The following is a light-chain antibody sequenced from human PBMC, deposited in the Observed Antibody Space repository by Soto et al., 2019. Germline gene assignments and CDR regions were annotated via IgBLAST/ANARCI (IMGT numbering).Light chain of an antibody. V-gene: IGLV2-14*01. CDR3: FSYTRSGTLI. CDR1: SGDIGDYNY. Sequence: QSVLTQPASVSGSPGQSITISCVGTSGDIGDYNYVSWYQQHPGKVPKVIIYDVSNRPSGVSYRFSGTKSGKTATLNVSGLQAEDEADYFCFSYTRSGTLIFGTGTKVTVL. J-gene: IGLJ1*01. CDR2: DVS.